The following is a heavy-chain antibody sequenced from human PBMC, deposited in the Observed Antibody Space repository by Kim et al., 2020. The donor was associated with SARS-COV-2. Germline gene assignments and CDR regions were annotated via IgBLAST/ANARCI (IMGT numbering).Heavy chain of an antibody. CDR1: GYTFTNYD. V-gene: IGHV1-3*04. Sequence: ASVKVSCKSSGYTFTNYDIHWVRQAPGQRLEWMGWINTGSGNTKYSQIFQGRVAITRDTSANTAYMELSSLRSDDTAVYYCARDHRSCSISTCYGEAIDYWGQGTLVTVSS. CDR3: ARDHRSCSISTCYGEAIDY. CDR2: INTGSGNT. J-gene: IGHJ4*02. D-gene: IGHD2-2*01.